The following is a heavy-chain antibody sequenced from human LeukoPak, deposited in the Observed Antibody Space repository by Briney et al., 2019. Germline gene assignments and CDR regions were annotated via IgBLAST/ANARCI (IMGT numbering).Heavy chain of an antibody. CDR2: IIPIFGTA. D-gene: IGHD6-13*01. CDR1: GGTFSSYA. J-gene: IGHJ4*02. CDR3: ARAIAAAGFDFDY. Sequence: GASVKVSCKASGGTFSSYAISWVRQAPGQGLEWMRGIIPIFGTANYAQKFQGRVTITTDESTSTAYMELSSLRSEDTAVYYCARAIAAAGFDFDYWGQGTLVTVSS. V-gene: IGHV1-69*05.